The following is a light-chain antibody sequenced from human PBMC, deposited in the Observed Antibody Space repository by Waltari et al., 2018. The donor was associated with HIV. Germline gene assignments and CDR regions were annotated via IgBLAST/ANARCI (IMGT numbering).Light chain of an antibody. V-gene: IGKV1-5*03. CDR3: QQYNSDFYT. Sequence: TQSPSILSASVGDRITITCRASQNVDSWLAWYQQRPGRAPKLLIYKASTLKYGVPARFSGSGSGTNFTLTINSLHPDDFATYYCQQYNSDFYTFGLGTRLDLK. CDR2: KAS. J-gene: IGKJ2*01. CDR1: QNVDSW.